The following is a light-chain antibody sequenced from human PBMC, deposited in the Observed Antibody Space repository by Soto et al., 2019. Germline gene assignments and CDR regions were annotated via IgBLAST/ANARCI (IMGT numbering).Light chain of an antibody. Sequence: QSALTQPPSASGSPGQSVTISCTGTSSDVGGYNYVSWYQQHPGKAPKLMIYEVSKRPSGVPDRFSGSKSGNTASLTVSGLKAEDEADYYCSSYEGSNNFVFGTGPKLTV. CDR1: SSDVGGYNY. CDR3: SSYEGSNNFV. CDR2: EVS. V-gene: IGLV2-8*01. J-gene: IGLJ1*01.